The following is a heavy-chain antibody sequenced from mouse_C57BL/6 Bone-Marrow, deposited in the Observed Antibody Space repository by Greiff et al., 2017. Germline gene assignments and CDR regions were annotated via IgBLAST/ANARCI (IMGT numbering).Heavy chain of an antibody. Sequence: ESGPGLVKPSQSLSLTCSVTGYSITSGYYWNWIRQFPGNKLEWMGYISYDGSNNYNPSLKNRISITRDTSKNQFFLKLNSVTTEDTATYYCARVITTGLDYWGQGTSVTVSS. CDR2: ISYDGSN. J-gene: IGHJ4*01. CDR3: ARVITTGLDY. V-gene: IGHV3-6*01. D-gene: IGHD1-1*01. CDR1: GYSITSGYY.